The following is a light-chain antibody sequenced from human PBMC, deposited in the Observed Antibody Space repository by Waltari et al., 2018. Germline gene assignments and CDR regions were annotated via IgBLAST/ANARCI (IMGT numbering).Light chain of an antibody. J-gene: IGLJ3*02. CDR1: NIARKS. CDR3: QVWDPTSDHLV. Sequence: SYVLTQPPSVSVAPGQTARITCGGNNIARKSGLWYQHKSGQAPVLVVFDDSDRPSGIPERFSGSHSGNTATLTISRVEGGDEADYHCQVWDPTSDHLVFGGGTKLTVL. CDR2: DDS. V-gene: IGLV3-21*02.